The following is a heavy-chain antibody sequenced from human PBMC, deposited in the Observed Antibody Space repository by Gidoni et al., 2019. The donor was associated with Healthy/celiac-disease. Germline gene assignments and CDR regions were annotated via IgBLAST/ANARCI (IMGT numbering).Heavy chain of an antibody. Sequence: EWMGWINAGNGNTKYSQKFQGRVTITRVTSASTAYMELSSLRSEDTAVYYCAREDSSGWYGDYWGQGTLVTVSS. CDR2: INAGNGNT. CDR3: AREDSSGWYGDY. J-gene: IGHJ4*02. D-gene: IGHD6-19*01. V-gene: IGHV1-3*01.